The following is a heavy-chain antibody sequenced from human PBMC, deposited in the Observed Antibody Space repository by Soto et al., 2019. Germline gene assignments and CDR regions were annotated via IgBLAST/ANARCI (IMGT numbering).Heavy chain of an antibody. Sequence: QVQLVQSGAEVKKPGSSVKVSCKASGGTFSSYAISWVRQAPGQGLEWMGGIIPIFGTANYAQKFQGRVTITADKSTRTAYMELSSLRSEDTAVYYCAREGTYGAVAGTGYFDYWGQGTLVTVSS. J-gene: IGHJ4*02. CDR2: IIPIFGTA. CDR3: AREGTYGAVAGTGYFDY. V-gene: IGHV1-69*06. CDR1: GGTFSSYA. D-gene: IGHD6-19*01.